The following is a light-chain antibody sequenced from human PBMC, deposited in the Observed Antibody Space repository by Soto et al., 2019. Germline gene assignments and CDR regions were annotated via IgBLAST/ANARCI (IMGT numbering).Light chain of an antibody. CDR2: DAS. V-gene: IGKV1-5*01. CDR1: ESIRTW. J-gene: IGKJ1*01. Sequence: DIQMTQSPSTLSASIGDRVTITCRASESIRTWLAWYQHKPGKAPKFLTYDASSLESGVPSRFSGSGSGTEFTLTISSLQPDDFAIYYCQQYNNYPRTFGQGTKVDIK. CDR3: QQYNNYPRT.